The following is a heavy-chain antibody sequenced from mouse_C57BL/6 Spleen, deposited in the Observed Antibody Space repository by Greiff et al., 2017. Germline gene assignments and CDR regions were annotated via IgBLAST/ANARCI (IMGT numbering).Heavy chain of an antibody. J-gene: IGHJ1*03. V-gene: IGHV1-80*01. CDR2: IYPGDGDT. CDR1: GYAFSSYW. Sequence: QVQLKESGAELVKPGASVKISCKASGYAFSSYWMNWVKQRPGKGLEWIGQIYPGDGDTIYNEKFKGKATLPADKSSSTAYMQRSSLTSEDAAVYFCAGHGPSRWYFDVWGTGTTVTVSS. D-gene: IGHD1-1*01. CDR3: AGHGPSRWYFDV.